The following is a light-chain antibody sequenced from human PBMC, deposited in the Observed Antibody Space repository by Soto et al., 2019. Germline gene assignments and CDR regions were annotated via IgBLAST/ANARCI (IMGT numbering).Light chain of an antibody. CDR1: QSISSY. CDR3: QQYDDYPWT. CDR2: AAS. J-gene: IGKJ1*01. Sequence: IPMTQSPSSLSASVGDRVTITCRASQSISSYLNWYQQKPGKAPKLLIYAASSLQSGVPSRFSGSGSETEFTLTISSLQPDDFATYYCQQYDDYPWTFGQGTKV. V-gene: IGKV1-39*01.